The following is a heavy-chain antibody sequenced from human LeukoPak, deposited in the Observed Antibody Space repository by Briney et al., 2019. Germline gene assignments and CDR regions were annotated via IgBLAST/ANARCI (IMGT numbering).Heavy chain of an antibody. D-gene: IGHD1-14*01. Sequence: ASVKVSCKPSGYTFTNYYIHWVRQAPGQGLEWMGWINPTSGATNYAQRFQGRVTMTRDTSIRIAYMELSSLRSADTAVYYCARDNLRFFDYWGQGTLVTVSS. CDR1: GYTFTNYY. CDR3: ARDNLRFFDY. J-gene: IGHJ4*02. CDR2: INPTSGAT. V-gene: IGHV1-2*02.